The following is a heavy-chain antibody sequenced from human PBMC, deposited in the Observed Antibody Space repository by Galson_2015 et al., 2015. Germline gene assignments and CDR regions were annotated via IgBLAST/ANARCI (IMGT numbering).Heavy chain of an antibody. J-gene: IGHJ4*02. Sequence: SLRLSCAASGFTFSNYWMSWVRQAPGKGLEWVANIKQDGSEEYYVDSVKGRFTISRDNAKNSLYLQMNSLRAEDTAIYYCASQTWTGYFDYWGQGILVTVPS. CDR1: GFTFSNYW. V-gene: IGHV3-7*03. D-gene: IGHD3-10*01. CDR3: ASQTWTGYFDY. CDR2: IKQDGSEE.